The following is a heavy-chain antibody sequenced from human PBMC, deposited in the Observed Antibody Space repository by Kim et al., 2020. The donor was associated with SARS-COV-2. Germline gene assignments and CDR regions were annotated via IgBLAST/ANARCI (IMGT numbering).Heavy chain of an antibody. Sequence: ASVKVSCKASGYTFTSYGISWVRQAPGQGLEWMGWISAYNGNTNYAQKLQGRVTMTTDTSTSTAYMELRSLRSDDTAVYYCARDQAGYYDFWSGYSHFPTHLPFDYWGQGTLVTVSS. CDR3: ARDQAGYYDFWSGYSHFPTHLPFDY. CDR1: GYTFTSYG. CDR2: ISAYNGNT. J-gene: IGHJ4*02. V-gene: IGHV1-18*01. D-gene: IGHD3-3*01.